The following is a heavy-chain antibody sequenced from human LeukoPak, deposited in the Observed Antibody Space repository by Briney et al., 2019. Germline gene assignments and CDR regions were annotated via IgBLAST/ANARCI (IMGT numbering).Heavy chain of an antibody. CDR1: GFTFSSYG. D-gene: IGHD3-16*02. Sequence: SGGSLRLSCAASGFTFSSYGMHWVRQAPGKGLEWVAVIWYDGSNKYYADSVKGRFTISRDSSKNTLYLQMNSLRAEDTAVYYCARSLYDYVWGSYRYTFGYWGQGTLVTVSS. CDR2: IWYDGSNK. V-gene: IGHV3-33*01. J-gene: IGHJ4*02. CDR3: ARSLYDYVWGSYRYTFGY.